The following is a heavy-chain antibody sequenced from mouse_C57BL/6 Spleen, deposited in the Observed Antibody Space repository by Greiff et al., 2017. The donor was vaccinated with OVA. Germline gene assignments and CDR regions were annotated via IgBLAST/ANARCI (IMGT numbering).Heavy chain of an antibody. D-gene: IGHD1-1*01. V-gene: IGHV1-39*01. CDR1: GYSFTNYN. J-gene: IGHJ1*03. CDR3: ARLPYGSSYWYFDV. CDR2: INPNYGTT. Sequence: VQLKESGPELVKPGASVKISCKASGYSFTNYNMNWVKQSNGKSLEWIGVINPNYGTTSYNQKFKGKATLTVDQSSSTAYMQLNSLTSEDSAVYYCARLPYGSSYWYFDVWGTGTTVTVSS.